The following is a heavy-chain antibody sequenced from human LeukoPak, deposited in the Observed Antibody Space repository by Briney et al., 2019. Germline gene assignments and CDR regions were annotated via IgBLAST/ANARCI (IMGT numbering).Heavy chain of an antibody. CDR1: GFTFSSYS. V-gene: IGHV3-21*01. D-gene: IGHD1-1*01. J-gene: IGHJ4*02. CDR2: ISSSSSYI. CDR3: ARDTGAWYTRQIKYYFDY. Sequence: PGGSLSLSCAASGFTFSSYSMNWVRQAPGKGLEWVSYISSSSSYIYYADSVKGRFTISRDNAKNSLYLQMNSLRAEDTAVYYCARDTGAWYTRQIKYYFDYWGQGTLVTVSS.